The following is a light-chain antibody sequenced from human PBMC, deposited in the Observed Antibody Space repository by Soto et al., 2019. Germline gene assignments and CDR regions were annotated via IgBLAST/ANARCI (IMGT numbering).Light chain of an antibody. CDR2: DAS. J-gene: IGKJ4*01. Sequence: IVVTQSPATLSVSPGERATLSCRASQGVGSNLAWYQQRPSQAPRLLIYDASTRATGIPDRFSGSGSGTEFTLTISSLQSEDFALYYCQQFNIWPHMLSFGGGTKLEIK. CDR1: QGVGSN. CDR3: QQFNIWPHMLS. V-gene: IGKV3-15*01.